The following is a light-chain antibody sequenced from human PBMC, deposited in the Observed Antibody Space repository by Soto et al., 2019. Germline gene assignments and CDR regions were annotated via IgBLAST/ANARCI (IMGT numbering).Light chain of an antibody. CDR1: SSDVGSYNL. V-gene: IGLV2-23*01. CDR2: EGS. Sequence: QSAVTQPASVSGSPGQSITISCTGTSSDVGSYNLVSWYQQHPGKAPKLMIYEGSKRPSGVSNRFSGSKSGNTASLTISGLQAEVEADYYCCSYAGSSTYVFGTGTKLTVL. J-gene: IGLJ1*01. CDR3: CSYAGSSTYV.